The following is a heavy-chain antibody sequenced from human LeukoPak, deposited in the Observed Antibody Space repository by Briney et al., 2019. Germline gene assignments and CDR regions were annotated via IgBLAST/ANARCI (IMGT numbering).Heavy chain of an antibody. CDR3: ARDPNPGYFDY. J-gene: IGHJ4*02. CDR2: IYHSGST. D-gene: IGHD1-14*01. CDR1: GYSISSGYY. Sequence: SETLSLTCTVSGYSISSGYYWGWIRQPPGKGLEWIGSIYHSGSTYYNPSLKSRVTISVDTSKNQFSLKLSSVTAADTAVYYCARDPNPGYFDYWGQGTLVTVSS. V-gene: IGHV4-38-2*02.